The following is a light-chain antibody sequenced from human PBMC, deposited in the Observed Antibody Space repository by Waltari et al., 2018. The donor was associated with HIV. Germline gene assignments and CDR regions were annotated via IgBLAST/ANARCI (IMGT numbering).Light chain of an antibody. Sequence: QSVLTQAPSVSGAPGQRVTISCTGSRSNFGTGYDVHWYQQLPGTAPKLLIYANNQRPSGVPAGFSGSKSATSASLVITGLQAEDEADYYCQSYDSSLNGHVVFGGGTKVTVL. CDR3: QSYDSSLNGHVV. CDR1: RSNFGTGYD. CDR2: ANN. V-gene: IGLV1-40*01. J-gene: IGLJ2*01.